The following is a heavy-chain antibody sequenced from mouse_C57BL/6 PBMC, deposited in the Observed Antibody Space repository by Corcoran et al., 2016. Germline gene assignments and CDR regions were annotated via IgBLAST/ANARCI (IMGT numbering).Heavy chain of an antibody. CDR2: INTYSGVP. V-gene: IGHV9-3*01. D-gene: IGHD1-1*01. Sequence: QIQLVQSGPELKKPGETVKISCKASGYTFTTYGMSWVKQAPGKGLKWMGWINTYSGVPTYADDFKGRFAFSLETSASTAYLQINNLKNEDTATYFCARWDYGSSLGYFDYWGQGTTLTVSS. CDR3: ARWDYGSSLGYFDY. J-gene: IGHJ2*01. CDR1: GYTFTTYG.